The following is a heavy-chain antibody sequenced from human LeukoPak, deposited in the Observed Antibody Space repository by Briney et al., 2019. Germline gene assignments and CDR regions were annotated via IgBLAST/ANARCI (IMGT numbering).Heavy chain of an antibody. D-gene: IGHD6-13*01. Sequence: SETLSLTCTVSGGSISSSSYYWGWIRQPPGKGLEWIGSIYYSGSTYYNPSLKSRVTISVDTAKKQFSLKLSSVTAPDTAVYYCARHESAATNWGQGTLVTVSS. CDR2: IYYSGST. CDR3: ARHESAATN. J-gene: IGHJ4*02. CDR1: GGSISSSSYY. V-gene: IGHV4-39*01.